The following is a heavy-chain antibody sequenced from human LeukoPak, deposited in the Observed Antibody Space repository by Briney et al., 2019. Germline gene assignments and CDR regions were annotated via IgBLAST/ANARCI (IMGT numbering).Heavy chain of an antibody. CDR1: GDTFSSYA. J-gene: IGHJ6*03. CDR2: IIPIFGTA. Sequence: ASVKVSCKASGDTFSSYAISWVRQAPGQGLEWMGGIIPIFGTANYAQKFQGRVTITADESTSTAYMELSSLRSEDTAVYYCARGPGTMVRGVIISDYYYYMDVWGKGTTVTISS. V-gene: IGHV1-69*13. D-gene: IGHD3-10*01. CDR3: ARGPGTMVRGVIISDYYYYMDV.